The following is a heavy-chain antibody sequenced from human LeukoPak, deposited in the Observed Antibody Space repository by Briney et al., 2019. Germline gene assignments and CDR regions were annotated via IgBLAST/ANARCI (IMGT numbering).Heavy chain of an antibody. CDR3: ARTTEGYAGGPGYSYYYYMDV. Sequence: SETLSLTCTVSGGSISSYYWSWIRQPPGKGLEWIGYIHYSGSTHYNPSLKSRVTISVDTSKNQVSLKLRSVTAADTAVYYCARTTEGYAGGPGYSYYYYMDVWGKGTTVTIPS. CDR2: IHYSGST. V-gene: IGHV4-59*01. CDR1: GGSISSYY. J-gene: IGHJ6*03. D-gene: IGHD5-12*01.